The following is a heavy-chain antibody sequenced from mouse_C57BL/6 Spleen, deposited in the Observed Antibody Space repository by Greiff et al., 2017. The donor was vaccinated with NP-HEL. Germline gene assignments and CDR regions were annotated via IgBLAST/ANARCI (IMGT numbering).Heavy chain of an antibody. CDR1: GFTFSDYY. CDR2: ISNGGGST. CDR3: ARQGYYGSSNYYAMDY. Sequence: EVKLVESGGGLVQPGGSLKLSCAASGFTFSDYYMYWVRQTPEKRLEWVAYISNGGGSTYYPDTVKGRFTISRDNAKNTLYLQMSRLKSEDTAMYYCARQGYYGSSNYYAMDYWGQGTSVTVSS. D-gene: IGHD1-1*01. J-gene: IGHJ4*01. V-gene: IGHV5-12*01.